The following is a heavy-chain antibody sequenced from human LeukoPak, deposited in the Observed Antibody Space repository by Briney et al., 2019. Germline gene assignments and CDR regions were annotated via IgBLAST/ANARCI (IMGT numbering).Heavy chain of an antibody. J-gene: IGHJ4*02. CDR3: AKVGMTTVTTAY. CDR2: IRYDGSNK. CDR1: GFTFSSYG. D-gene: IGHD4-17*01. Sequence: PGGSLRLSCAASGFTFSSYGMHWVRQAPGKGLEWVAFIRYDGSNKYYADSVKGRFTISRDNSKNTLYLQMNSLRAKDTAVYYCAKVGMTTVTTAYWGQGTLVTVSS. V-gene: IGHV3-30*02.